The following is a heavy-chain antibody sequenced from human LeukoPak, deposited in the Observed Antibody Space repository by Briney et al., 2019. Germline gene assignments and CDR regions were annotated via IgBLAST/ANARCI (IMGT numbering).Heavy chain of an antibody. D-gene: IGHD6-19*01. CDR3: ARPGIAVAGTFSLDY. J-gene: IGHJ4*02. Sequence: GGSLRLSCAASGFTFSSYGMHWVRQAPGKGLEWVAFIRYDGSNKYYADSVKGRFTISRDNSKNTLYLQMNSLRAEDTAVYYCARPGIAVAGTFSLDYWGQGTLVTVSS. V-gene: IGHV3-30*02. CDR1: GFTFSSYG. CDR2: IRYDGSNK.